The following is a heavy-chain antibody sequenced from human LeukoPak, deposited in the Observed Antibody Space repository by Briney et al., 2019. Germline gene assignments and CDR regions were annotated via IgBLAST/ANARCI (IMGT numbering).Heavy chain of an antibody. Sequence: HSGGSLRLSCAASGFTFSSYAMSWVRQAPGKGLEWVLAISGSGGSTYYADSVKGRFTISRDNSKNTLYLQMNSLRAEDTAVYYCAKDKVLNYYDSRGYYSEGSYWGQGTLVTVSS. D-gene: IGHD3-22*01. J-gene: IGHJ4*02. V-gene: IGHV3-23*01. CDR1: GFTFSSYA. CDR2: ISGSGGST. CDR3: AKDKVLNYYDSRGYYSEGSY.